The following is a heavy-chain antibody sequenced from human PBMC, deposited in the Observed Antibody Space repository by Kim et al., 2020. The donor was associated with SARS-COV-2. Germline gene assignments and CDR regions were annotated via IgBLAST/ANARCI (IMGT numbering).Heavy chain of an antibody. J-gene: IGHJ6*02. CDR3: AKSGGSGSYYAGVNNDYYYYGMDV. V-gene: IGHV3-23*01. CDR1: GFTFSSYA. D-gene: IGHD3-10*01. CDR2: ISGSGGST. Sequence: GGSLRLSCAASGFTFSSYAMSWVRQAPGKGLEWVSAISGSGGSTYYADSVKGRFTISRDNSKNTLYLQMNSLRAEDTAVYYCAKSGGSGSYYAGVNNDYYYYGMDVWGQGTTVTVSS.